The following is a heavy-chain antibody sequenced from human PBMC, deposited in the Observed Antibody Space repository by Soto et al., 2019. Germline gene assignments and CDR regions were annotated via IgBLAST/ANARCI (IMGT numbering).Heavy chain of an antibody. V-gene: IGHV4-4*02. CDR3: ARKRAGSDDYGDYSPHWYFDL. J-gene: IGHJ2*01. CDR2: IHHAGGS. CDR1: SGSISNHNW. Sequence: QVQLQESGPGLVKPSGTLSLTCTVSSGSISNHNWWTWVRQTPGKGLEWIGDIHHAGGSNYNPSLKSRVSIPVDKSKNQFSLRLSSVTVADTAVYYCARKRAGSDDYGDYSPHWYFDLWGRGTLVTVSP. D-gene: IGHD4-17*01.